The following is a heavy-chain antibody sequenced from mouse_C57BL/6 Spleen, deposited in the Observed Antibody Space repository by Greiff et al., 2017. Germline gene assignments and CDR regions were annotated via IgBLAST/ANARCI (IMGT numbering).Heavy chain of an antibody. Sequence: QVQLKQPGAELVMPGASVKLSCKASGYTFTSYWMHWVKQRPGQGLEWIGEIDPSDSYTNYNQKFKGKSTLTVDKSSSTASMQLSSLTSEDSAVYYCARGTVVAHYFDYWGQGTTLTVSS. CDR2: IDPSDSYT. CDR1: GYTFTSYW. CDR3: ARGTVVAHYFDY. D-gene: IGHD1-1*01. J-gene: IGHJ2*01. V-gene: IGHV1-69*01.